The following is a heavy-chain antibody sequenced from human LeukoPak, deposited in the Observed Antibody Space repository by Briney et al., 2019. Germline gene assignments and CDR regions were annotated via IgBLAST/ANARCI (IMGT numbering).Heavy chain of an antibody. J-gene: IGHJ4*02. V-gene: IGHV3-21*01. Sequence: GGSLRLSCAASEFAFSSYSMNWFRQAPGKGLEWVASITSGSKYIFYADSVRGRFTISRDNAENSLFPHMKSLRADDTGVYFCARDEETVAGLNGFDLWGQGTLVTVSS. CDR2: ITSGSKYI. CDR3: ARDEETVAGLNGFDL. D-gene: IGHD6-19*01. CDR1: EFAFSSYS.